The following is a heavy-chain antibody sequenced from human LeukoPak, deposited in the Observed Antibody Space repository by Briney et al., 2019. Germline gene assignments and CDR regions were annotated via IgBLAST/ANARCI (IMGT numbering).Heavy chain of an antibody. V-gene: IGHV4-4*07. D-gene: IGHD3-22*01. CDR3: ARDRYYYDSSGGRPLDF. CDR1: GGSITSYF. Sequence: SETLALTCTVSGGSITSYFWSWIRQPAGKGLEWIGRIHSSGSTNYNPSLKSRVTMSVDTSKNQFSLKLTSVTAADTALYCCARDRYYYDSSGGRPLDFWGQGTLVTVSS. J-gene: IGHJ4*02. CDR2: IHSSGST.